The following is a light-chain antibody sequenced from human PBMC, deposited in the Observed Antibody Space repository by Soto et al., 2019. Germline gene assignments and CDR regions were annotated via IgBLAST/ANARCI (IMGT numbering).Light chain of an antibody. CDR2: EVS. CDR1: SSYVGYNY. Sequence: QAVLTQPASVSGSPGQSITISCTGTSSYVGYNYVSWYQHHPGKAPKLMIYEVSNRPSGVSNRFSGSKSGNTVSLTISGLQAEDEADYHCSSYTGSSTLVFGGGTKLTVL. V-gene: IGLV2-14*01. J-gene: IGLJ2*01. CDR3: SSYTGSSTLV.